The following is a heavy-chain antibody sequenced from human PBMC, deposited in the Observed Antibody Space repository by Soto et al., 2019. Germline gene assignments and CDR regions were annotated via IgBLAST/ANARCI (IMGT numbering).Heavy chain of an antibody. Sequence: QVQLVESGGGVVQPGRSLRLSCAASGFTFSSYGMHWVRQAPGKGLEWVAVVWYDGSNKYYADSVKGRFTISRDNYKNIQYLQMNRLRAEDTAVYYCARGMDRFGYLYGMDVWGQGTTVTVSS. CDR3: ARGMDRFGYLYGMDV. CDR1: GFTFSSYG. J-gene: IGHJ6*02. D-gene: IGHD3-10*01. V-gene: IGHV3-33*01. CDR2: VWYDGSNK.